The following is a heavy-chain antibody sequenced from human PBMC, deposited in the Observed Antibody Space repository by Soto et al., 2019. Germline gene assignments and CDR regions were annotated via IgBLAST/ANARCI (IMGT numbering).Heavy chain of an antibody. V-gene: IGHV4-39*01. CDR3: ARSQYSSSFRFDY. D-gene: IGHD6-6*01. J-gene: IGHJ4*02. Sequence: SETLSLTCTVSGGSISSSSYYWGWIRQPPGKGLEWIGSIYYSGSTYYNPSLKSRVTISVDTSKNQFSLKLSSVTAADTAVYYCARSQYSSSFRFDYWGQGTLVTVSS. CDR2: IYYSGST. CDR1: GGSISSSSYY.